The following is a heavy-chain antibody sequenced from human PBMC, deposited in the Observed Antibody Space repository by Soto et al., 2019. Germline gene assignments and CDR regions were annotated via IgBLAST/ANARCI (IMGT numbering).Heavy chain of an antibody. V-gene: IGHV3-9*01. D-gene: IGHD6-19*01. CDR2: ISWNSGSI. Sequence: EVQLVESGGGLVQPGRSLRLSCAASGFTFDDYAMHWVRQAPGKGLEWVSGISWNSGSIGYADSVKGRFTISRDNAKNSLYLQMNSLRAEDTALYYCAKGGGKWLVRNWFDPWGQGTLVTVSS. J-gene: IGHJ5*02. CDR1: GFTFDDYA. CDR3: AKGGGKWLVRNWFDP.